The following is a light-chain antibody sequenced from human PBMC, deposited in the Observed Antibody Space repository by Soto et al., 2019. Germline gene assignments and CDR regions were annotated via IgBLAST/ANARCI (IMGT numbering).Light chain of an antibody. Sequence: VMSLSRAALSVSPGASATRSCRASQSVSSNLAWYQQKPGQAPRLLIYGASTRATGIPARFSGSGSGTEFTLTISSLQSEDFAVYYCQQYNNWPPITFAGGAMA. V-gene: IGKV3-15*01. CDR3: QQYNNWPPIT. CDR1: QSVSSN. CDR2: GAS. J-gene: IGKJ4*01.